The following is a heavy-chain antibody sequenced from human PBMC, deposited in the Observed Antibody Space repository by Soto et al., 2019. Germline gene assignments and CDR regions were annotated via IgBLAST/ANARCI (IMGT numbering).Heavy chain of an antibody. J-gene: IGHJ5*02. CDR1: GGSISSSSYY. CDR2: IYYSGST. V-gene: IGHV4-39*01. D-gene: IGHD3-22*01. CDR3: ARQPGVTMIVVVITTHWFDP. Sequence: SETLSLTCTVSGGSISSSSYYWGWIRQPPGKGLEWIGSIYYSGSTYYNPSLKSRVTISVATSKNQFSLKLSSVTAAATAVYYCARQPGVTMIVVVITTHWFDPWGQGTLVTVSS.